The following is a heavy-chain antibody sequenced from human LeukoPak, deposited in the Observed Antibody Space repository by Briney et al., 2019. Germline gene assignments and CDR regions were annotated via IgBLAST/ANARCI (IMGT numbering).Heavy chain of an antibody. J-gene: IGHJ5*02. Sequence: SETLSLTCTVSGGSISSYYWSWIRQPPGKGLEWIGYIYYSGSTNYNPSLKSRVTISVDTSKNQFSLKLSSVTAADTAVYYCARDGRNGKNWFDPWGQGTLVTVSS. V-gene: IGHV4-59*01. CDR2: IYYSGST. CDR1: GGSISSYY. CDR3: ARDGRNGKNWFDP. D-gene: IGHD1-14*01.